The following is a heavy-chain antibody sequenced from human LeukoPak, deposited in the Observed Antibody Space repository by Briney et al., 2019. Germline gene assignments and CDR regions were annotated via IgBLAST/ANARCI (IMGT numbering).Heavy chain of an antibody. D-gene: IGHD6-6*01. CDR1: GFSFSGHW. CDR2: ISPTGSTT. Sequence: TGGSLRLSCTASGFSFSGHWMHWARQLPGKGLLWVSRISPTGSTTSYADSVKGRFTVSRDNAKNTLYLQVNNLRAEDTAVYYCARGPNSNWSGLDFWGQGTLLTVSS. CDR3: ARGPNSNWSGLDF. V-gene: IGHV3-74*01. J-gene: IGHJ4*02.